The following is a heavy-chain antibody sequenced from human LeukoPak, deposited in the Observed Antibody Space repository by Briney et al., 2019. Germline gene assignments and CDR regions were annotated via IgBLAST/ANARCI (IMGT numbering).Heavy chain of an antibody. D-gene: IGHD4-11*01. CDR2: IFYSGTT. J-gene: IGHJ4*02. CDR3: ARGGDNYPLDY. Sequence: PSETLSLTCTVSGGSISSYYWSWIRQPPGKGLEWIGFIFYSGTTNYNPSLKSRVTISVDTSKNQFSLKLSSVTAADTAVYYCARGGDNYPLDYWGQGTLVTVSS. V-gene: IGHV4-59*12. CDR1: GGSISSYY.